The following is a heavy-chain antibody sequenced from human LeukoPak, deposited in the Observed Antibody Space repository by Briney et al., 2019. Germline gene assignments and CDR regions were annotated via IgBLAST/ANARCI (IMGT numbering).Heavy chain of an antibody. CDR3: ARDRVGALFRS. CDR1: GFTVSSNY. D-gene: IGHD1-26*01. Sequence: GGSLRLSCAASGFTVSSNYMSWVRQAPGKWLGWVSVIYSGGSTYYADSVKGRFTISRDNSKNTLYLQMNSLRAEDTAVYYCARDRVGALFRSWGQGTLVTVSS. V-gene: IGHV3-53*01. J-gene: IGHJ5*02. CDR2: IYSGGST.